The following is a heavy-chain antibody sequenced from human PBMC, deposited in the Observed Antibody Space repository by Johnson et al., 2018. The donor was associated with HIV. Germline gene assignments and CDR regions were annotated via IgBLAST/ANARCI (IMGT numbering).Heavy chain of an antibody. J-gene: IGHJ3*02. CDR1: GFTFSTYT. CDR3: ARDQNIVGANDGFDI. D-gene: IGHD1-26*01. Sequence: QVQLVESGGGVVQPGRSLRLSCAASGFTFSTYTMHWVRQAPGKGLEWVALISYDGSNKYYADSVKGRFTISRDNSKNTLYLQMNSLGAEDTAVYYCARDQNIVGANDGFDIWGQGTMVTVSS. CDR2: ISYDGSNK. V-gene: IGHV3-30*04.